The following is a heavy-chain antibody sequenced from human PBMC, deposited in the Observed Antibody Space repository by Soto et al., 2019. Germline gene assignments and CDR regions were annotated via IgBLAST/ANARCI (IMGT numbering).Heavy chain of an antibody. CDR1: GFTFSSYD. D-gene: IGHD1-26*01. V-gene: IGHV3-13*01. CDR2: IGTAGDT. CDR3: ARAGKVGATGVVRYYYYGMGV. J-gene: IGHJ6*02. Sequence: PGGSLRLSCAASGFTFSSYDMHWVRQATGKGLEWVSAIGTAGDTYYPGSVKGRFTISRENAKNSLYLQMNSLRAGDTAVYYCARAGKVGATGVVRYYYYGMGVWGQGTTVTVSS.